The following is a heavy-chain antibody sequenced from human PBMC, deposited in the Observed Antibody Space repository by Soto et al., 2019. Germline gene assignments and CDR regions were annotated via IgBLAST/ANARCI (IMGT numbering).Heavy chain of an antibody. J-gene: IGHJ6*02. D-gene: IGHD3-16*01. Sequence: QVQLVQSGAEVKKPGASVKVSCKASGYTFTSYGISWVRQAPGQGLEWMGWISAYNGNTNYAQKLQGRVTMTTDTTTSTANMELRSLRSDDTAVYYCAREGTLQFPSLGVYYYYGMDVWGQGTTVTVSS. CDR3: AREGTLQFPSLGVYYYYGMDV. CDR2: ISAYNGNT. CDR1: GYTFTSYG. V-gene: IGHV1-18*04.